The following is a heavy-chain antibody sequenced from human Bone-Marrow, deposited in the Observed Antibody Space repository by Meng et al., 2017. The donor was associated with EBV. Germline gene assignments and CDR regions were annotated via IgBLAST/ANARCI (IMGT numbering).Heavy chain of an antibody. CDR3: ARASSSNYGVYDY. CDR1: GFTFSDYY. J-gene: IGHJ4*02. D-gene: IGHD4-11*01. V-gene: IGHV3-11*01. Sequence: KMVESRGGLVKPGGSLRLSCAASGFTFSDYYMSWIRQAPGKGLEWVSYISSTGSSTYYGDSVKGRFTISRDNAENSLYLQMNSLRAEDTAVYFCARASSSNYGVYDYWGQGTLVTVSS. CDR2: ISSTGSST.